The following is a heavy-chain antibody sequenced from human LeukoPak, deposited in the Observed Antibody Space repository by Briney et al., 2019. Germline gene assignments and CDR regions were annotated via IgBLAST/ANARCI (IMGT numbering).Heavy chain of an antibody. CDR1: GFTFSNYA. CDR2: ISGSGDTT. V-gene: IGHV3-23*01. D-gene: IGHD6-19*01. J-gene: IGHJ4*02. Sequence: GGSLRLSCAASGFTFSNYAMSWVRQAPGKGLEWVSGISGSGDTTYYADSEKGRFTISRDNSGNTLFLQMNSLRVEDTAVYFCARESFRALAGYLDYWGQGSLVIVSS. CDR3: ARESFRALAGYLDY.